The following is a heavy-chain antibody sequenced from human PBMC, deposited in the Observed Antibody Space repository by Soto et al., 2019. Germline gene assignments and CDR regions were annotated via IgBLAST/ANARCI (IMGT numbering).Heavy chain of an antibody. V-gene: IGHV3-30*18. CDR3: AKDFTGYHGMDV. Sequence: QVQLVESGGGVVQPGRSLRLSCAASGFSFSNYGIHWVRQAPGKGLEWVAIISNDGSNKYSESVKGRFTISRDNSKNTVYLQMNSLRGEDTALYYCAKDFTGYHGMDVWGQGTTVTVSS. CDR2: ISNDGSNK. D-gene: IGHD6-13*01. CDR1: GFSFSNYG. J-gene: IGHJ6*02.